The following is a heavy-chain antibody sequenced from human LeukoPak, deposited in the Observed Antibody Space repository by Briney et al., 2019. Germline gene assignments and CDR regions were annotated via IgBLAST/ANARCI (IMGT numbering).Heavy chain of an antibody. CDR2: IYYSGST. CDR1: GGSISSYY. Sequence: SETLSLTCTVSGGSISSYYWSWIRQPPGKGLEWIGYIYYSGSTNYNPSLKSRVTISVDTSKNQFPLKLSSVTAADTAVYYCGRFGELGLWAFDIWGQGTMVTVSS. V-gene: IGHV4-59*01. J-gene: IGHJ3*02. D-gene: IGHD3-10*01. CDR3: GRFGELGLWAFDI.